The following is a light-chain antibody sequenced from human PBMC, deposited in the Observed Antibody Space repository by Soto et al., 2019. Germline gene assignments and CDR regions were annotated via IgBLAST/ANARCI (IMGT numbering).Light chain of an antibody. V-gene: IGKV3-15*01. J-gene: IGKJ2*01. CDR1: QSVSTN. CDR3: QQYHNWPPYN. CDR2: GAS. Sequence: EIVMTQSPATLSVSPGERATLSCRASQSVSTNLAWYQQKPGQAPRLLMYGASTRATGIPARFSGSGSGTEFTLTISSLQSEDFAVYYCQQYHNWPPYNFVQRTKLEIK.